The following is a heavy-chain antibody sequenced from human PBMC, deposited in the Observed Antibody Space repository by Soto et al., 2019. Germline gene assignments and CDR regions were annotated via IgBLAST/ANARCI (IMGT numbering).Heavy chain of an antibody. CDR3: ALRKTGSYFDY. D-gene: IGHD1-26*01. CDR1: GFTFSNYA. J-gene: IGHJ4*02. V-gene: IGHV3-23*01. CDR2: IGASGAGT. Sequence: GGSLRLSFAGSGFTFSNYAMSWVRQAPGTGLEWVSGIGASGAGTYYADSVKGRFTISRDNSKNTLHLQMNSLRAEDTAVYYCALRKTGSYFDYWGQGTLVTVSS.